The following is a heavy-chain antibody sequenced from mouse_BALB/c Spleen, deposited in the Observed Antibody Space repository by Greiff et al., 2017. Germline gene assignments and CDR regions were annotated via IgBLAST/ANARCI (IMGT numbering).Heavy chain of an antibody. CDR1: GFTFSSFG. V-gene: IGHV5-17*02. CDR2: ISSGSSTI. J-gene: IGHJ4*01. Sequence: EVKLVESGGGLVQPGGSRKLSCAASGFTFSSFGMHWVRQAPEKGLEWVAYISSGSSTIYYADTVKGRFTISRDNPKNTLFLQMTSLRSEDTAMYYCARGGWLLRNYAMDYWGQGTSVTVSS. CDR3: ARGGWLLRNYAMDY. D-gene: IGHD2-3*01.